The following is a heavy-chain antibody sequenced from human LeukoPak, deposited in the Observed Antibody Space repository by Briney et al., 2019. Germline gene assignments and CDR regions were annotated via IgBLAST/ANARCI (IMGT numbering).Heavy chain of an antibody. Sequence: ASVKVSCKASGYTFTSYGISWVRQAPGQGLEWMGWMNPNSGNTGYAQKFQGRVTMTRNTSISTAYMELSSLRSEDTAVYYCARDSGSYYYSPDYWGQGTLVTVSS. CDR1: GYTFTSYG. D-gene: IGHD1-26*01. V-gene: IGHV1-8*02. CDR3: ARDSGSYYYSPDY. CDR2: MNPNSGNT. J-gene: IGHJ4*02.